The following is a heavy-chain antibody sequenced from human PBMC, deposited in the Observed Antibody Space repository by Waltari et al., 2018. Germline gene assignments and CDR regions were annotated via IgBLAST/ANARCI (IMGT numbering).Heavy chain of an antibody. CDR3: AKDKSIAVAGFFDY. CDR1: GFTFSSYG. J-gene: IGHJ4*02. V-gene: IGHV3-30*02. Sequence: QVQLVESGGGVVQPGGSLRLSCAAYGFTFSSYGLPWLRQAPGKGLEWVAFIRYDGSNKYYADSVKGRFTISRDNSKNTLYLQMNSLRAEDTAVYYCAKDKSIAVAGFFDYWGQGTLVTVSS. D-gene: IGHD6-19*01. CDR2: IRYDGSNK.